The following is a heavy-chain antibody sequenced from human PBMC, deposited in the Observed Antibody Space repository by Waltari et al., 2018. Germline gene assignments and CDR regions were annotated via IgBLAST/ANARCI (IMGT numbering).Heavy chain of an antibody. CDR2: IYYSGST. V-gene: IGHV4-59*01. Sequence: QVQLQESGPGLVKPSETLSLTCTVSGGSISSYYWSWIRQPPGKGLEWIGYIYYSGSTNYNPSLESRVTISVDTSKNQFSLKLSSVTAADTAVYYCARSRQWLGMDYWGQGTLVTVSS. J-gene: IGHJ4*02. CDR1: GGSISSYY. D-gene: IGHD6-19*01. CDR3: ARSRQWLGMDY.